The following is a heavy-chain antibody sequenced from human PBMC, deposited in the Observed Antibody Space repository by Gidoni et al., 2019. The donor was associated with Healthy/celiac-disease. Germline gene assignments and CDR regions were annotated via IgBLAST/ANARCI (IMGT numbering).Heavy chain of an antibody. J-gene: IGHJ6*03. D-gene: IGHD3-3*01. Sequence: QLQLQESGPGLVRPSETLSLTCTVSGGSISSSSYYWGWIRQPPGKGLACIGSIYYSGGTYYNPSLKSRATISVDTSKNHFSLKLSSVTAADPALYYCARLALRNYYYYYMDVWGKGTTVTVSS. V-gene: IGHV4-39*01. CDR2: IYYSGGT. CDR1: GGSISSSSYY. CDR3: ARLALRNYYYYYMDV.